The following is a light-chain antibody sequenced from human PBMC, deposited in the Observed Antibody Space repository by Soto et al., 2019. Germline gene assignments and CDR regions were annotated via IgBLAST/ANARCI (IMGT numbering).Light chain of an antibody. Sequence: QSALTQPRSVSGSPGQSVTISCTGTSSDVGGYDFVSWYQQHPGKAPKLMIYDVTKRSSGAPDRFSGSKSGNSASLTISGLQAEDEADYYCCSYAGSNTYVFGSGTKVTVL. J-gene: IGLJ1*01. V-gene: IGLV2-11*01. CDR2: DVT. CDR1: SSDVGGYDF. CDR3: CSYAGSNTYV.